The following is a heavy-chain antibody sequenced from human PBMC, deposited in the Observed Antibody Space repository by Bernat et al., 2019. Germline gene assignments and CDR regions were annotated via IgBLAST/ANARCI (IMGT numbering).Heavy chain of an antibody. Sequence: QVQLVESGGGVVQPGRSLRLSCAASGFTFSSYGMHWVRQAPGKGLEWVAVIWYDGSNKYYADSVKGRFTISRDNSKNTLYLQMNSLRAEDTAVYYCAGDLIAAAGTVYFYGMDVWGQGTTVTVSS. CDR2: IWYDGSNK. CDR1: GFTFSSYG. V-gene: IGHV3-33*01. CDR3: AGDLIAAAGTVYFYGMDV. D-gene: IGHD6-13*01. J-gene: IGHJ6*02.